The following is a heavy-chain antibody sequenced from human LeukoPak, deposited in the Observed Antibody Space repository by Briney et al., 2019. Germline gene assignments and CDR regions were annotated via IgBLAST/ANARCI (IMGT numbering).Heavy chain of an antibody. J-gene: IGHJ4*02. CDR3: AKANSYDSYYFDY. D-gene: IGHD3-16*01. V-gene: IGHV3-66*01. CDR2: IFAGGSA. CDR1: GFRVSNDY. Sequence: GGSLRLSCVASGFRVSNDYMSWVRQAPGKGLEWISFIFAGGSAYYADSVKGRFTISRDRSKNTLFLQMNSLRAEDTAVYYCAKANSYDSYYFDYWGQGALVIVSS.